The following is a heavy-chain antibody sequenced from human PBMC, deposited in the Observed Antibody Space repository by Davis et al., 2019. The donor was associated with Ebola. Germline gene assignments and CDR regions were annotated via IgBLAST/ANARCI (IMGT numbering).Heavy chain of an antibody. CDR1: GYTFTSYY. Sequence: AASVKVSCKASGYTFTSYYMHWVRQAPGQGLEWMGWISAYNGNTNYAQKLQGRVTITADKSTSTAYMELSSLRSEDTAVYYCARRIALQVGGWFDPWGQGTLVTVSS. CDR3: ARRIALQVGGWFDP. J-gene: IGHJ5*02. V-gene: IGHV1-18*04. D-gene: IGHD6-13*01. CDR2: ISAYNGNT.